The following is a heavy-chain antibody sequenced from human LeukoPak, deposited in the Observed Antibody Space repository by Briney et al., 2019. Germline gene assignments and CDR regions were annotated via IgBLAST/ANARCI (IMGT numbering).Heavy chain of an antibody. CDR1: GGSISSYY. D-gene: IGHD2-21*01. Sequence: KPSETLCLSCTVSGGSISSYYWSWIRQPPGKGLGWIGYISYSASTNYTPSLKSRVTISVDTSKNQFSLKLSSVTAADTAVYYCARVVFGSLDYWGQGTLVTVSS. J-gene: IGHJ4*02. V-gene: IGHV4-59*01. CDR3: ARVVFGSLDY. CDR2: ISYSAST.